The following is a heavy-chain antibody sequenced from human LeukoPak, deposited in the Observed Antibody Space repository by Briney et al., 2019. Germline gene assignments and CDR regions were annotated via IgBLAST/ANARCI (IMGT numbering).Heavy chain of an antibody. CDR2: IYSSGST. D-gene: IGHD1-26*01. CDR1: GGSISSHY. J-gene: IGHJ4*02. CDR3: AKVGSGNYYYFDY. Sequence: PSETLSLTCTVSGGSISSHYWSWIRQPAGKGLEWIGRIYSSGSTNHNPSLKSRVAMSVDTSKNQFSLKLTSVTAADTAVYYCAKVGSGNYYYFDYWGQGTLVTVSS. V-gene: IGHV4-4*07.